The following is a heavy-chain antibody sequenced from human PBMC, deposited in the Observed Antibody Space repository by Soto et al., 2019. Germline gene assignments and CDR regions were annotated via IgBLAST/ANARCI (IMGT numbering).Heavy chain of an antibody. CDR2: INGGNGNT. J-gene: IGHJ4*02. V-gene: IGHV1-3*01. CDR1: GYTFTTYA. D-gene: IGHD1-26*01. CDR3: ARARYSGTYNLYLDY. Sequence: ASVKVSCKAPGYTFTTYAMHWVRQAPGQRLEWIGWINGGNGNTEYPQKFQARVTITRDTSASTVYMELSSLRSEDTAVYFCARARYSGTYNLYLDYWGQGTQVTVSS.